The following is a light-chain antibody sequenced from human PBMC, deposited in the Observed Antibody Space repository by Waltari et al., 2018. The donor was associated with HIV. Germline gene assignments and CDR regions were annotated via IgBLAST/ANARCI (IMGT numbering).Light chain of an antibody. CDR1: QSVSSY. CDR3: QQRSNWYS. Sequence: EMLLTQSPAPLPLSPGERPTLSCRASQSVSSYLAWYQQKPGQAPRLLIYDASNRATGIPARFSGSGSGTDFTLTISSLEPEDFAVYYCQQRSNWYSFGQGTKLEIK. V-gene: IGKV3-11*01. J-gene: IGKJ2*03. CDR2: DAS.